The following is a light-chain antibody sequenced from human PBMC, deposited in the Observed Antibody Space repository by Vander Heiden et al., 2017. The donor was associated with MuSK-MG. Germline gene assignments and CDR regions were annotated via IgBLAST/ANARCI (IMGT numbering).Light chain of an antibody. CDR3: QKYNGAPRP. Sequence: DIQMTQSPSSLSASVGDRVTITCRASQGIGNFLAWFHQKPGKIPRLLIYGASTLQSGVPSRFSGSGSGTDFTLTISSLQPEDVATYYCQKYNGAPRPFGGGTKVXIK. CDR2: GAS. V-gene: IGKV1-27*01. CDR1: QGIGNF. J-gene: IGKJ4*01.